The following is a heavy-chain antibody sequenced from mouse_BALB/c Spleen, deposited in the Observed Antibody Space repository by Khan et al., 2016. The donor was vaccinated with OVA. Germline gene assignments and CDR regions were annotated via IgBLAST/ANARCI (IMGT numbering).Heavy chain of an antibody. J-gene: IGHJ3*01. CDR1: GFTFSTYG. CDR2: VSTGGSYT. V-gene: IGHV5-6*01. D-gene: IGHD1-1*01. Sequence: EVQLVESGGDLVKPGGSLKLSCAASGFTFSTYGMSWVRQTPDKRLEWVATVSTGGSYTYYPDSVKGRFTISRDNAKNTLYLQMSGLKSEDTAVFYCTRVAYYYDSEGFAYWGQGTLVTVSA. CDR3: TRVAYYYDSEGFAY.